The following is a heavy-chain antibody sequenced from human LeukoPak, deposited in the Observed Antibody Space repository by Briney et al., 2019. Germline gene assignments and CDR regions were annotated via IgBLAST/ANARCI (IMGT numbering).Heavy chain of an antibody. Sequence: ASVKVSCKASGYTFTSYYIHWVRQAPGQGLEWMGVINPSSGSTSYAQKFQGRATMTRDTSTSTVYMELSSLRSEDTAVYYCAREGVGATTSSFDYWGQGTLVTVSS. V-gene: IGHV1-46*01. CDR2: INPSSGST. CDR3: AREGVGATTSSFDY. J-gene: IGHJ4*02. CDR1: GYTFTSYY. D-gene: IGHD1-26*01.